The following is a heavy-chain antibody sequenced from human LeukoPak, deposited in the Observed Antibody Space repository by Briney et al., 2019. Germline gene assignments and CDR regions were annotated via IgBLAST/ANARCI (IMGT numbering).Heavy chain of an antibody. Sequence: ASMKVSCKASGYTFTSYGISWVRQAPGQGLEWMGWISAYNGNTNYAQKLQGRVTMTTDTSTSTAYMELRSLRSDDTAVYYCARYYPGIAAAGFDYWGQGTLVTVSS. CDR3: ARYYPGIAAAGFDY. V-gene: IGHV1-18*01. CDR1: GYTFTSYG. D-gene: IGHD6-13*01. CDR2: ISAYNGNT. J-gene: IGHJ4*02.